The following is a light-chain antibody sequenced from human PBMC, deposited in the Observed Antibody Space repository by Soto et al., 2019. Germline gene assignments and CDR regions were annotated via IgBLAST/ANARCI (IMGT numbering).Light chain of an antibody. Sequence: ETVLTQSPGTLSLSPGETATLSCRASQTVTTNYLAWYQQKPDQAPRLLIYGASSRATGIPDRFSGSGSGTDFTLTISRLEPEDFAVYYCQQYNNWPTFGQGTKVEIK. CDR3: QQYNNWPT. V-gene: IGKV3-20*01. J-gene: IGKJ1*01. CDR2: GAS. CDR1: QTVTTNY.